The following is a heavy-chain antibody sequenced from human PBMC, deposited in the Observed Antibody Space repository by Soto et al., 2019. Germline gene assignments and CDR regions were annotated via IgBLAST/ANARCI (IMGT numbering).Heavy chain of an antibody. Sequence: PSETLSLTCTVSGGSISSGGYYWSWIRQPPGKGLEWIGYIYYSGSTYYNPSLKSRVTISVDTSKNQFSLKLSSVTAADTAVYYCARGLRDRGVIKRWAPDYYGMDVWGQGTTVTVSS. CDR2: IYYSGST. V-gene: IGHV4-30-4*01. J-gene: IGHJ6*02. CDR1: GGSISSGGYY. D-gene: IGHD3-10*01. CDR3: ARGLRDRGVIKRWAPDYYGMDV.